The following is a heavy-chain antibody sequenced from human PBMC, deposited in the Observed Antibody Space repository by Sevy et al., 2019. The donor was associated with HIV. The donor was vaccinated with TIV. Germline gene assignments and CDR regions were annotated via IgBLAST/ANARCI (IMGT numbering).Heavy chain of an antibody. J-gene: IGHJ5*02. Sequence: SDTLSLTCPVSGGSISSGGYSWSWIRQPPGKGLEWIGYIYHSGSTYYNPSLKGRLTISVDRSKNQFSLNLSSVTAADTAVYYCARVATGTHHNNWFDPWGQGTLVTVSS. D-gene: IGHD1-1*01. V-gene: IGHV4-30-2*01. CDR1: GGSISSGGYS. CDR3: ARVATGTHHNNWFDP. CDR2: IYHSGST.